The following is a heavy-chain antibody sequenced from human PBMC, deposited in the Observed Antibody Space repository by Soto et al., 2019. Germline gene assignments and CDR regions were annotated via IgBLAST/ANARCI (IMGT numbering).Heavy chain of an antibody. CDR3: ARETGGYDSYYYDCGMDV. D-gene: IGHD5-12*01. J-gene: IGHJ6*02. V-gene: IGHV1-3*01. CDR1: GYTFTSYA. CDR2: INAGNGNT. Sequence: QVQLVQSGAEVKKPGASVKVSCKASGYTFTSYAMHWVRQAPGQRLEWMGWINAGNGNTKYSQKFQGRVTITRDTSASTAYMELSSLRSEDTAVYYCARETGGYDSYYYDCGMDVWGQGTTVTVSS.